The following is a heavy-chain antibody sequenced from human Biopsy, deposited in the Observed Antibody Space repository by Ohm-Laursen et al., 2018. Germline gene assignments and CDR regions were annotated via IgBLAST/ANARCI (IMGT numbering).Heavy chain of an antibody. Sequence: SDTLSLTCSVSGVYISDYYWSWIRQPPGRGLEWVGSIYYSGSTNYNPSLKSRVTISADTSKSQLFLHLTSVTAADTAVYYCASRGLVMASDYYFDDWGQGTLVTVSS. CDR3: ASRGLVMASDYYFDD. J-gene: IGHJ4*02. CDR1: GVYISDYY. CDR2: IYYSGST. D-gene: IGHD3/OR15-3a*01. V-gene: IGHV4-59*08.